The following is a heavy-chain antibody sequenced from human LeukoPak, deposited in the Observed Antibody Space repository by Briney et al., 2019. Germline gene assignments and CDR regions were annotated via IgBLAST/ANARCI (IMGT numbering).Heavy chain of an antibody. J-gene: IGHJ6*03. V-gene: IGHV1-8*03. CDR3: ARGAASSKYYYYYYMDV. Sequence: ASVKVSCKASAYTFTSYDINWVRQATGQGLEWMGWMNPNSGNTGYAQKFQGRVTITRNTSISAAYMELSSLRSEDTAVYYCARGAASSKYYYYYYMDVWGKGTTVTVSS. CDR1: AYTFTSYD. CDR2: MNPNSGNT. D-gene: IGHD6-13*01.